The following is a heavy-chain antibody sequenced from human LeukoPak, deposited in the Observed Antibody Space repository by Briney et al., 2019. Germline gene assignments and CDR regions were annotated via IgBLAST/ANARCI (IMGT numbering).Heavy chain of an antibody. CDR2: IWHDGSNK. CDR3: ARPNYDILTGYWNDHYYMDV. Sequence: TGGSLRLSCVTSGLTFRGYDMFWVRQAPGKGLEWVAFIWHDGSNKYYADSVKGRLTISRDNSKNTLYLQMNSLRAEDTAVYYCARPNYDILTGYWNDHYYMDVWGKGTTVTVSS. CDR1: GLTFRGYD. D-gene: IGHD3-9*01. V-gene: IGHV3-33*07. J-gene: IGHJ6*03.